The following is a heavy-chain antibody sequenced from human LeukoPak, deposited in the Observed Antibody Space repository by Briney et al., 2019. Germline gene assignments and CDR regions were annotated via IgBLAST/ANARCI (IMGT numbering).Heavy chain of an antibody. J-gene: IGHJ4*02. V-gene: IGHV3-7*05. CDR3: VRSGGY. D-gene: IGHD1-26*01. CDR2: IKEDGSEK. Sequence: GRSLRLSCAASGFTFSSYAMNWVRQAPGKGLEWVANIKEDGSEKYYVDSVKGRFTISRDNAKNSLCLQMNSLRAEDTAIYYCVRSGGYWGQGTLVTVSS. CDR1: GFTFSSYA.